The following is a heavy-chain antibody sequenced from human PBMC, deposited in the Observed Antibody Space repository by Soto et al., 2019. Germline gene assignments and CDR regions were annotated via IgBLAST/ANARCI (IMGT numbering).Heavy chain of an antibody. Sequence: PSETLSLTCTVSGGSISSYYWSWIRQPPGKGLEWIGYIYYSGSTNYNPSLKSRVTISVDTSKNQFSLKLSSVTAADTAVYYCARSEYSSSLNYYYYGMDVWGQGTTVTVS. V-gene: IGHV4-59*01. CDR2: IYYSGST. CDR1: GGSISSYY. D-gene: IGHD6-6*01. J-gene: IGHJ6*02. CDR3: ARSEYSSSLNYYYYGMDV.